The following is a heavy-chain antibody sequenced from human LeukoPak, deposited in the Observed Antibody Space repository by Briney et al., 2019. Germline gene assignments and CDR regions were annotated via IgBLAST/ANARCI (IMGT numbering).Heavy chain of an antibody. J-gene: IGHJ4*02. CDR1: GFTFSSYG. V-gene: IGHV3-30*02. CDR3: ATDGGLGATIHRPFDY. CDR2: IRYDGSNK. Sequence: PGGSLRLSCAASGFTFSSYGMHWVRQAPGKGLEWVAFIRYDGSNKYYADSVKGRFTISRDNSKNTLYLQMNSLRAEDTAVYYCATDGGLGATIHRPFDYWAQGTLVTVSS. D-gene: IGHD1-26*01.